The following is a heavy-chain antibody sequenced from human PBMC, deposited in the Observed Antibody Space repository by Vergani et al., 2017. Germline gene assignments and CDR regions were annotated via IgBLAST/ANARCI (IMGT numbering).Heavy chain of an antibody. CDR2: INHSGST. Sequence: QVQLQQWGAGLLKPSETLSLTCAVYGGSFSGYYWSWIRQPPGKGLEWIGEINHSGSTNYNPSLKSRVTISVDTSKNQFSRKLSSVTAADTAVYYCARSGSRARAVKYWGQGTLVTVSS. CDR1: GGSFSGYY. CDR3: ARSGSRARAVKY. D-gene: IGHD5-12*01. V-gene: IGHV4-34*01. J-gene: IGHJ4*02.